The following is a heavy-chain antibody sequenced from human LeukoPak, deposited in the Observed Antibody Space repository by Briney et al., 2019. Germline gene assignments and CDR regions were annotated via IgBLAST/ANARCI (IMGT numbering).Heavy chain of an antibody. V-gene: IGHV3-64D*06. CDR3: VRGTGY. CDR1: GFTFSTYV. J-gene: IGHJ4*02. Sequence: GGSLRLSCSVSGFTFSTYVMHWVRQAPGKGLEYVSAISSNGDNTNYADSVKGRFTISRDNSKNTLYLQMSSLRADDTAVYYCVRGTGYWGQGTLVTVSS. CDR2: ISSNGDNT.